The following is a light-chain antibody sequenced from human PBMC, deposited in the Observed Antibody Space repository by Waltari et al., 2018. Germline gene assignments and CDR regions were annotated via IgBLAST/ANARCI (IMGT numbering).Light chain of an antibody. Sequence: EVGLTQSPGTLSSSPGERATPPCRASKRLTKRYLAWYQQKPGQAPRLLIYGASSRAAGIPDRFSGSGSGTDFTLTISRLEPDDFAVYYCQQYGSSILYTFGQGTKLEIK. J-gene: IGKJ2*01. CDR3: QQYGSSILYT. V-gene: IGKV3-20*01. CDR1: KRLTKRY. CDR2: GAS.